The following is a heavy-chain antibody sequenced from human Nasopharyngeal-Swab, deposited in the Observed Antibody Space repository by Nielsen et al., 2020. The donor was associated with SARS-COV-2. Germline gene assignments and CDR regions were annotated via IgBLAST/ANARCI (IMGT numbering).Heavy chain of an antibody. CDR2: INAGNGNT. J-gene: IGHJ4*02. CDR3: ARVLDDYVWGSFNY. V-gene: IGHV1-3*01. Sequence: ASVKVSCKASGYTFTSYAMHWVRQAPGQRLEWMGWINAGNGNTKYSQKFRGRVTITRDTSASTAYMELSSLRSEDTAVYYCARVLDDYVWGSFNYWGQGTLVTVSS. D-gene: IGHD3-16*01. CDR1: GYTFTSYA.